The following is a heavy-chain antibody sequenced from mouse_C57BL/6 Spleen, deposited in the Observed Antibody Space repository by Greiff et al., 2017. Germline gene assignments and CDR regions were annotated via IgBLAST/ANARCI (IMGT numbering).Heavy chain of an antibody. V-gene: IGHV1-80*01. Sequence: QVQLQQSGAELVKPGASVKISCTASGYAFSSYWMNWVKQRPGKGLEWIGQIYPGDGDTNYNGKFKGRATMTADKASSTAYMQLSSLTSEDSAVYFCARGLRYRWYFDVWGKGTTVTVSS. CDR2: IYPGDGDT. D-gene: IGHD1-1*01. CDR1: GYAFSSYW. CDR3: ARGLRYRWYFDV. J-gene: IGHJ1*03.